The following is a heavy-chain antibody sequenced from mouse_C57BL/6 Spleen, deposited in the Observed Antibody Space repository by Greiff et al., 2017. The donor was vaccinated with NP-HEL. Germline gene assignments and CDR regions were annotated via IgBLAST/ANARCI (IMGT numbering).Heavy chain of an antibody. J-gene: IGHJ1*03. CDR2: IDPSDSYT. V-gene: IGHV1-69*01. Sequence: VQVQQPGAELVMPGASVKLSCKASGYTFTSYWMHWVKQRPGQGLEWIGEIDPSDSYTNYNQKFKGKSTLTVDKSSSTAYMQLSSLTSEDSAVYYCARPYYGSSYWYFDVWGTGTTVTVSS. D-gene: IGHD1-1*01. CDR1: GYTFTSYW. CDR3: ARPYYGSSYWYFDV.